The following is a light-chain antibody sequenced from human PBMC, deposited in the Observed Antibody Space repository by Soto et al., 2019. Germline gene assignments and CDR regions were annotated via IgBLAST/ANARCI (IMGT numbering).Light chain of an antibody. CDR2: GAS. J-gene: IGKJ5*01. Sequence: EIVLTQSPGTLSLSPGERATLSCRASQSVSSSYLAWYQQKPGQAPRLLIYGASTRATGIPARFSGGGSGTELTLTISSLQSEDFAVYYCQQYNNWPITFGQGTRLEIK. CDR1: QSVSSSY. CDR3: QQYNNWPIT. V-gene: IGKV3-15*01.